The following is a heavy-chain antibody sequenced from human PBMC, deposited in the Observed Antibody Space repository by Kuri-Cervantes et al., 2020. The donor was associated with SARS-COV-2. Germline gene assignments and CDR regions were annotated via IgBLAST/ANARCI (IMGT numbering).Heavy chain of an antibody. CDR1: GFTFSSYW. J-gene: IGHJ3*02. D-gene: IGHD6-13*01. V-gene: IGHV3-7*01. CDR3: ARDSSGGIAGAGNGAFDN. Sequence: GGSLRLSCAASGFTFSSYWMSWVRQAPGKGLEWVANIKQDGSEKYYVDSVKGRFTTSRDNAKNSLYLQMNSLRAEDTAVYYCARDSSGGIAGAGNGAFDNWGQGTMVTVSS. CDR2: IKQDGSEK.